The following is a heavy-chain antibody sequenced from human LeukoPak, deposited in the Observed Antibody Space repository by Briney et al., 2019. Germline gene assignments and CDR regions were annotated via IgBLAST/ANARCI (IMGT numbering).Heavy chain of an antibody. CDR1: GFSFSSYS. D-gene: IGHD2-2*01. J-gene: IGHJ4*02. V-gene: IGHV3-48*01. Sequence: GGSLRLSCAASGFSFSSYSMTWVRQAPGKGLEWVSYISGSGNAIHYTDSVKGRFTISRDSATNALYLQMNSLRAEDTAVYLCARDYIYAFDYSGQRTLVTVSS. CDR3: ARDYIYAFDY. CDR2: ISGSGNAI.